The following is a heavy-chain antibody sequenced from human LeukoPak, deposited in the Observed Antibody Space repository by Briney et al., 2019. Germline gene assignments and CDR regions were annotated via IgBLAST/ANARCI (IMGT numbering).Heavy chain of an antibody. CDR3: ARVGPLPRGNDAFDI. D-gene: IGHD3-16*01. CDR1: GGTFSSYA. J-gene: IGHJ3*02. V-gene: IGHV1-69*13. Sequence: ASVKVSCKASGGTFSSYAISWVRQAPGQGLEWMGGIIPIFGTANYAQKFQGRVTITADESTSTAYMELSSLRSEDTAVYYCARVGPLPRGNDAFDIWGQGTTVSVSS. CDR2: IIPIFGTA.